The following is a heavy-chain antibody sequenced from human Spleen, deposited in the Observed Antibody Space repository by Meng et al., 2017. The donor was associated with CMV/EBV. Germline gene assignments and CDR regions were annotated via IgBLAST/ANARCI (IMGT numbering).Heavy chain of an antibody. J-gene: IGHJ6*02. CDR2: IKGDGSTT. Sequence: GESLKISCAASGFTFTNYWMHWVRQAPGKGLVWVSRIKGDGSTTTYADAVKGRFTISRDNAKNIVYLQMNSLRAEDTAVYYCARDLGGNYGMDVWGQGTTVTVSS. CDR1: GFTFTNYW. D-gene: IGHD1-26*01. CDR3: ARDLGGNYGMDV. V-gene: IGHV3-74*01.